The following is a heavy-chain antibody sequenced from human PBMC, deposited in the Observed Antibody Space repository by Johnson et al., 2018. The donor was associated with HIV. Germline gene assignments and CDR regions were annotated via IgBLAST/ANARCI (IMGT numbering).Heavy chain of an antibody. Sequence: QVQLVESGGGVVQPGRSLRLSCAASGFTFSSYAMHWVRQAPGKGLEWVAVISYDGSKKYLADSVKGRLTISRDNSKNTLYLQMNRLRTEDTAVYYCARDRAEFDDPNDAFDIWGQGTVVTVSS. J-gene: IGHJ3*02. CDR2: ISYDGSKK. CDR1: GFTFSSYA. CDR3: ARDRAEFDDPNDAFDI. V-gene: IGHV3-30*04. D-gene: IGHD3-9*01.